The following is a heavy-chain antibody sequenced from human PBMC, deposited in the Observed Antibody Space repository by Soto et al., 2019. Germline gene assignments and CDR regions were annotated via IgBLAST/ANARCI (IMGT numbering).Heavy chain of an antibody. D-gene: IGHD3-22*01. J-gene: IGHJ4*02. Sequence: PSETLSLTCAVSGGSISSSNWWSWVRQPPGKGLEWIGEIYHSGSTNYNPSLKSRVTISVDKSKNQFSLKLSSVTAADTAVYYCARGSYYYDSSGYYYVGDFDYWGQGTPVTSPQ. CDR1: GGSISSSNW. CDR2: IYHSGST. V-gene: IGHV4-4*02. CDR3: ARGSYYYDSSGYYYVGDFDY.